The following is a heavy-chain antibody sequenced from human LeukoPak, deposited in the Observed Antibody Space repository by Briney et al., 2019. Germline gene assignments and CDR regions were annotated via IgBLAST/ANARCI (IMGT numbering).Heavy chain of an antibody. CDR3: AKDGTISSDYLPGDY. D-gene: IGHD1-1*01. CDR1: RFAFSSYG. CDR2: IRYDGSHK. V-gene: IGHV3-30*02. J-gene: IGHJ4*02. Sequence: GGSLRLSCAASRFAFSSYGMHWVRQAPGKGLEWVAFIRYDGSHKYYADSVRGRFTISRDNSKNTLYLQVNSLRAEDTAFYYCAKDGTISSDYLPGDYWGQGTLVTVSS.